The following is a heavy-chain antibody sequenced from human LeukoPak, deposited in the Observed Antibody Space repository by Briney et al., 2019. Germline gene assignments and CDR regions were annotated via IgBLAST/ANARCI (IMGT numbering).Heavy chain of an antibody. CDR2: IDGSGDKT. CDR1: VFTFSNFA. V-gene: IGHV3-23*01. Sequence: GGSLRFSCAASVFTFSNFAIRWVRQVPGKGLEWVSSIDGSGDKTHYPDSVRGRVTVSRDNSKNTLYLQMNSLRVEDTATYFCAKVQFNWGPIDYWGQGTPVIVSS. J-gene: IGHJ4*02. D-gene: IGHD7-27*01. CDR3: AKVQFNWGPIDY.